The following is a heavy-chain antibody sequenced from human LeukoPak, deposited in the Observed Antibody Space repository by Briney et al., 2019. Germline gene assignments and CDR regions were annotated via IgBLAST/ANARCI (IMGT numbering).Heavy chain of an antibody. V-gene: IGHV4-59*01. CDR2: IYYSGST. CDR3: ARGFMRGVLDY. CDR1: GGSISSYS. D-gene: IGHD3-10*01. Sequence: SETLSLTCTVSGGSISSYSWSWIRQHPGKGLEWIGYIYYSGSTNYNPSLKSRVTISVDTSKNQFSLKLSSVTAADTAVYYCARGFMRGVLDYWGQGTLVTVSS. J-gene: IGHJ4*02.